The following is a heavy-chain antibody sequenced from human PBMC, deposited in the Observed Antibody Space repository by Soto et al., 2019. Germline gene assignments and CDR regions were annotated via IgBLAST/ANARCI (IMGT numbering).Heavy chain of an antibody. J-gene: IGHJ1*01. V-gene: IGHV3-74*03. CDR1: GLTFSNYW. D-gene: IGHD3-10*01. CDR2: IIGDGLYT. Sequence: EVQLVASGGGLVQPGGSLILSCADSGLTFSNYWMVWVSQAPRKGLVWVSRIIGDGLYTTYADSVKGRFIISRDKAKNTGYMQMNSLRVEDTAVYYCARGILGSGTANDHWGQGTLVTVSS. CDR3: ARGILGSGTANDH.